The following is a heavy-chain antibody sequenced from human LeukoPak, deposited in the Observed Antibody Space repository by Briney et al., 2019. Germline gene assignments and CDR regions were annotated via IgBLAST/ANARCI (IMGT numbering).Heavy chain of an antibody. V-gene: IGHV3-15*01. CDR1: GFTCSNAW. J-gene: IGHJ6*02. CDR2: IKSKTDGGTT. CDR3: TTDRLYYYYGMDV. Sequence: GGSLRLSCAASGFTCSNAWMSWVRQAPGKGLEWVGRIKSKTDGGTTDYAAPVKGRFTISRDDSKNTLYLQMNSLKTEDTAVYYCTTDRLYYYYGMDVWGQGTTVTVSS.